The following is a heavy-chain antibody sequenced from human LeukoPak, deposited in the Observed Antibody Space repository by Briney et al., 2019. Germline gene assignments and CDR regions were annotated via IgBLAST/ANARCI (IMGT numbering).Heavy chain of an antibody. Sequence: TLSLTCTVSGGSISSGGYYWSWIRQHPGKGLEWIGYIYYSGSTYYNPSLKSRVTISVDTSKNQFSLKLSSVTAADTAVYYCARERGQITMVRGVIDYWGQGTLVTVSS. CDR1: GGSISSGGYY. V-gene: IGHV4-31*03. CDR2: IYYSGST. D-gene: IGHD3-10*01. J-gene: IGHJ4*02. CDR3: ARERGQITMVRGVIDY.